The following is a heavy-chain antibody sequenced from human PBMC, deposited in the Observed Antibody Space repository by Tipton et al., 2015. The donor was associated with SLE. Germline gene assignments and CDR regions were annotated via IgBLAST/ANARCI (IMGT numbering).Heavy chain of an antibody. D-gene: IGHD2-2*01. CDR2: IYTGGNT. Sequence: TLSLTCSVSGDSIGTDPHYWGWIRQPAGRGLEWIGRIYTGGNTKYNPSLESRVTLSADASKAQFSLKLTSVTAADTAVYYCVVCSPSSCAYFDYWGQGRLVTVSS. J-gene: IGHJ4*02. CDR3: VVCSPSSCAYFDY. V-gene: IGHV4-61*02. CDR1: GDSIGTDPHY.